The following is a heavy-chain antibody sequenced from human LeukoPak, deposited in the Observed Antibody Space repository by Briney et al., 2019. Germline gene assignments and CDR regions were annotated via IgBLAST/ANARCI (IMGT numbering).Heavy chain of an antibody. Sequence: SETLSLTCAVYGGSFSGYYWSWIRQPPGKGLEWIGEINHSGSTNYNPSLKSRVTISVDTSKNQFSLRLSSVTAADTAVYYCARRIRYGGGNFDYWGQGTLVTVSS. V-gene: IGHV4-34*01. D-gene: IGHD4-23*01. J-gene: IGHJ4*02. CDR1: GGSFSGYY. CDR2: INHSGST. CDR3: ARRIRYGGGNFDY.